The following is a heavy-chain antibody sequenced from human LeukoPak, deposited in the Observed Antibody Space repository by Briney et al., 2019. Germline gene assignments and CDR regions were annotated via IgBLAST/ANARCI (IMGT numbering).Heavy chain of an antibody. Sequence: GGSLRLSCAASGFTFSSYGMSWVRQAPGEGLEWVSTVSGSNGNTHYADSVKGRFTISRDNSKNTLYLQMNSLRAEDTAVYYCVRESPVAAVGRGWFDPWGQRTLVTVSS. CDR2: VSGSNGNT. CDR3: VRESPVAAVGRGWFDP. D-gene: IGHD6-13*01. CDR1: GFTFSSYG. J-gene: IGHJ5*02. V-gene: IGHV3-23*01.